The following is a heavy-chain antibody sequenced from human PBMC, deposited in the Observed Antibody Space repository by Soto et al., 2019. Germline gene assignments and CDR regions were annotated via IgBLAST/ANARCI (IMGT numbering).Heavy chain of an antibody. CDR1: GFTFSSYG. D-gene: IGHD3-9*01. CDR2: ISYDGSNK. CDR3: AKELRYYDILTGYYPPWDYYGMDV. J-gene: IGHJ6*02. V-gene: IGHV3-30*18. Sequence: GGSLRLSCAASGFTFSSYGMHWVRQAPGKGLEWVAVISYDGSNKYYADSVKGRFTISRDNSKNTLYLQMNSLRAEDTAVYHCAKELRYYDILTGYYPPWDYYGMDVWGQGTTVTVSS.